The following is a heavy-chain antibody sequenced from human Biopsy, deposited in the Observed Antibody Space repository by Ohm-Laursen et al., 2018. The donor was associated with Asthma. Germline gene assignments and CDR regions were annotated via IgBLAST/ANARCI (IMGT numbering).Heavy chain of an antibody. CDR3: ARAVSSSSYWYFDL. V-gene: IGHV4-39*02. CDR2: IYYSGRT. CDR1: GDAMSTSGSY. D-gene: IGHD6-6*01. J-gene: IGHJ2*01. Sequence: SETLSLTSIVSGDAMSTSGSYWGWIRQSPGKGLEWIGSIYYSGRTYYNPSLESRVTISADTSKNPFSLKVTSVTAADTAVYYCARAVSSSSYWYFDLWGRGDLVTVSS.